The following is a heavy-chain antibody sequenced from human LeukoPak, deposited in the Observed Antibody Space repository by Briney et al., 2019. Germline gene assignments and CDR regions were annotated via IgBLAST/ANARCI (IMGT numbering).Heavy chain of an antibody. CDR1: GFTFRSYW. D-gene: IGHD2-2*01. CDR2: ISRGSSSI. CDR3: ARDGRHTSSYDY. J-gene: IGHJ4*02. Sequence: PGGSLRLSCAASGFTFRSYWMSWVRQAPGKGLEWVSSISRGSSSIYYADSVKGRFTISRDNAKNVVYLQMNGLRDDDTAVYYCARDGRHTSSYDYWSQGTLVTVSS. V-gene: IGHV3-21*06.